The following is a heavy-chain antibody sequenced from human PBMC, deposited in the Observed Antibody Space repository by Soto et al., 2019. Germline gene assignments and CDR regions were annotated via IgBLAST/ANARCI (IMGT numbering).Heavy chain of an antibody. CDR2: VSQGGTESYMTEGETT. V-gene: IGHV4-59*12. CDR3: ARVGRRILRYMDWFDL. D-gene: IGHD3-9*01. J-gene: IGHJ5*02. CDR1: GVSLDNFF. Sequence: SETLSLTCTVSGVSLDNFFWSWIRQTPGKGLEWIGYVSQGGTESYMTEGETTGYNPSLDSRATISLDLPKNQFSLTLTSVTAADTAVYYCARVGRRILRYMDWFDLWGQGTLVTVSS.